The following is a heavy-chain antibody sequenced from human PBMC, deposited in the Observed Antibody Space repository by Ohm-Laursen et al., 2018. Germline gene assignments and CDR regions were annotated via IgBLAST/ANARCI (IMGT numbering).Heavy chain of an antibody. CDR3: ARGSGFFKLDV. CDR2: INQSRST. D-gene: IGHD6-19*01. V-gene: IGHV4-34*01. CDR1: GGSFSGYY. Sequence: SETLSLTCAVYGGSFSGYYWSWIPQPPGKGLVWIGEINQSRSTKYNPSLKRRVPLSADSSNSQFSLRLTSVTTADTATYYCARGSGFFKLDVWGQGTTVTVSS. J-gene: IGHJ6*02.